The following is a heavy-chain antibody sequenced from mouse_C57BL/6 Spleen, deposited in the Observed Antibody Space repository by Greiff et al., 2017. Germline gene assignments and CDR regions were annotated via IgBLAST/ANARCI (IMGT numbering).Heavy chain of an antibody. CDR1: GFTFSSYA. Sequence: EVKLQESGGGLVKPGGSLKLSCAASGFTFSSYAMSWVRQTPEKRLEWVATISDGGSYTYYPDNVKGRFTISRDNAKNNLYLQMSHLKSEDTAMYFCERDEGYYVRDYAMDYWGQGTSVTVSS. CDR3: ERDEGYYVRDYAMDY. J-gene: IGHJ4*01. D-gene: IGHD2-3*01. V-gene: IGHV5-4*01. CDR2: ISDGGSYT.